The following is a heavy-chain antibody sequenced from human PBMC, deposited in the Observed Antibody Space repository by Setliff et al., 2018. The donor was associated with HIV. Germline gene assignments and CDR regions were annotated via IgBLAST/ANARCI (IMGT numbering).Heavy chain of an antibody. Sequence: PGGSLRLSCAASGFTLNGYSMNWVRQAPGKGLEWLSYISSSSNTIYYADSVKGRFTISRDNSKNTLYLQMNNLRVEDTAVYYCARDFYSSTSGAVPDWGQGTAVTVSS. CDR1: GFTLNGYS. J-gene: IGHJ6*02. V-gene: IGHV3-48*01. CDR3: ARDFYSSTSGAVPD. D-gene: IGHD6-6*01. CDR2: ISSSSNTI.